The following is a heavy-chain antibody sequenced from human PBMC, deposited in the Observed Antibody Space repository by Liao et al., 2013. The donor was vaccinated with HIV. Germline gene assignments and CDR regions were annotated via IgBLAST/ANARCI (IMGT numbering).Heavy chain of an antibody. D-gene: IGHD3-10*01. J-gene: IGHJ1*01. CDR1: GGSFSGYY. CDR2: VNRSGST. V-gene: IGHV4-34*01. Sequence: QVQLQQWGAGLLKPSETLSLTCAVYGGSFSGYYWTWIRQPPGKGAWSGLGKVNRSGSTNYNPSLKSRVTISVDTSKNQFSLKLSSVTAADTAVYYCARDLRGASGSYYRYIQYWGQGTLVTVSS. CDR3: ARDLRGASGSYYRYIQY.